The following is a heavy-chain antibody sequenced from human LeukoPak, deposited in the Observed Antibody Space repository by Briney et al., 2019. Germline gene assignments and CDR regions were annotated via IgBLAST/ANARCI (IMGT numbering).Heavy chain of an antibody. V-gene: IGHV4-30-4*08. CDR3: ARVEAAAATRWFDP. Sequence: SQTLSLTCTVSGGSISSGDYYWSWIRQPPGKGLEWIGYIYYSGSTYYNPSLKSRVTISVDTSKNQFSLKLSSVTAADTAVYYCARVEAAAATRWFDPWGQGTLVTASS. J-gene: IGHJ5*02. CDR2: IYYSGST. CDR1: GGSISSGDYY. D-gene: IGHD6-13*01.